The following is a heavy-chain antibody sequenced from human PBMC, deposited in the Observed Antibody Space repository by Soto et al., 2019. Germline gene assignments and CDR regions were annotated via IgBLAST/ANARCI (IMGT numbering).Heavy chain of an antibody. V-gene: IGHV4-34*01. CDR1: GGSFSGYY. D-gene: IGHD3-10*01. J-gene: IGHJ6*02. CDR2: INHSGST. Sequence: SETLSLTCAVYGGSFSGYYRSWIRQPPWKGLEWIGEINHSGSTNYNPSLKSRVTISVDTSKNQFSLKLSSVTAADTAVYYCARLAPMAYYYYYGMDVWGQGTTVTVSS. CDR3: ARLAPMAYYYYYGMDV.